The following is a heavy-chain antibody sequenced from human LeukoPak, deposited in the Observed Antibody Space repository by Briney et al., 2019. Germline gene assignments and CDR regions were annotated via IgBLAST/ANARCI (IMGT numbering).Heavy chain of an antibody. V-gene: IGHV3-73*01. D-gene: IGHD3-10*01. Sequence: GGSLRLSCAASGFTFSGSAMHWVRQASGKGLEWVGRIRSKANSYATAYAASVKGRFTISRDDSKNTAYLQMNSLKTEDTAVYYCTRLWFGELETRYYYYYGMDVWGQGTTVTVSS. CDR1: GFTFSGSA. J-gene: IGHJ6*02. CDR2: IRSKANSYAT. CDR3: TRLWFGELETRYYYYYGMDV.